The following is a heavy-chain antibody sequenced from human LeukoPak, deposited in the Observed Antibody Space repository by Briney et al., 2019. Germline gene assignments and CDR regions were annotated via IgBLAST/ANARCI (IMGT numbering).Heavy chain of an antibody. CDR2: ISHSGST. CDR1: GYSISSGYS. V-gene: IGHV4-38-2*02. CDR3: ARTPHYSSGWYD. Sequence: KPSETLSLTCTVSGYSISSGYSWGWIRQPPGKGLEWIGSISHSGSTYYNPSLESRLTISVDTSNSQFFLKLTSVTATDTAVYYCARTPHYSSGWYDWGQGTLVTVSS. D-gene: IGHD6-19*01. J-gene: IGHJ4*02.